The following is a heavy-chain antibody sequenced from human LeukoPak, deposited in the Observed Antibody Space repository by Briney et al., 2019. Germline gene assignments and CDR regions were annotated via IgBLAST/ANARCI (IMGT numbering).Heavy chain of an antibody. CDR3: AAYYYDSSGIQFDY. CDR1: GGTFSSYA. Sequence: SVKVSCKASGGTFSSYAISWVRQAPGQGLEWMGGIIPIFGTANYAQKFQGRVTITADESTSTAYMELSSLRSEDTAAYYCAAYYYDSSGIQFDYWGQGTLVTVSS. D-gene: IGHD3-22*01. V-gene: IGHV1-69*01. J-gene: IGHJ4*02. CDR2: IIPIFGTA.